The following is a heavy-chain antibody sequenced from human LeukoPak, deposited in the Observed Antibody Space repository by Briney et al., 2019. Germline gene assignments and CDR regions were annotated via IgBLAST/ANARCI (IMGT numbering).Heavy chain of an antibody. V-gene: IGHV3-23*01. J-gene: IGHJ4*02. CDR1: GFTFRNYW. CDR3: AKEMIVVVIGFWDY. Sequence: GGSLRLSCAASGFTFRNYWMSWVRQAPGKGLEWVSAISGSGGSTYYADSVKGRFTISRDNSKNTLYLQMNSLRAEDTAVYYCAKEMIVVVIGFWDYWGQGTLVTVSS. CDR2: ISGSGGST. D-gene: IGHD3-22*01.